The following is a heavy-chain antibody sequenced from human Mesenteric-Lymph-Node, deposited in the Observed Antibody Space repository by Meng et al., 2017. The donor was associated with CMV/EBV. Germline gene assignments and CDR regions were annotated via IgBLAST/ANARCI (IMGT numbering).Heavy chain of an antibody. CDR2: INPSGGST. V-gene: IGHV1-46*01. D-gene: IGHD2-21*01. CDR3: ARLISCGGDCYYAYFDY. J-gene: IGHJ4*02. CDR1: YTVTSYY. Sequence: YTVTSYYMHGVRPAPGQGLEWMGIINPSGGSTSYAQKFQGRVTMTRDTSTSTVYMELSSLRSEDTAVYYCARLISCGGDCYYAYFDYWGQGTLVTVSS.